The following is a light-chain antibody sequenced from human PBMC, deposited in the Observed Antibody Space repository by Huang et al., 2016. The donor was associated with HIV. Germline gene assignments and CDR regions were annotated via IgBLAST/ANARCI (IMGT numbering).Light chain of an antibody. Sequence: DIVVTQSPASLALSLGERATINCTSSQSLSYSSNNKNYLTWYQVQPEQPPKLRIYWASTRESGVPDRFSGSGSGTDCTLTISSLQAEDVAVYYCHQYYSIPQTFGQGTKVEV. J-gene: IGKJ1*01. V-gene: IGKV4-1*01. CDR1: QSLSYSSNNKNY. CDR2: WAS. CDR3: HQYYSIPQT.